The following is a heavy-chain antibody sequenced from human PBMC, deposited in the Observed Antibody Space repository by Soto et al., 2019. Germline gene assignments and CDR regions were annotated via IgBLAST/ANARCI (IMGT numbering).Heavy chain of an antibody. D-gene: IGHD6-19*01. J-gene: IGHJ4*02. Sequence: ASVKVSCKASGYTFTSYYIHWVRQAPGQGLEWMGYINPSGGGTTYAQKFQGRLTMTSDTSTSTVYRERSSLTSEDTAVYYCARVTEWLVPYFLDYWGQGTLVTVSA. V-gene: IGHV1-46*01. CDR2: INPSGGGT. CDR3: ARVTEWLVPYFLDY. CDR1: GYTFTSYY.